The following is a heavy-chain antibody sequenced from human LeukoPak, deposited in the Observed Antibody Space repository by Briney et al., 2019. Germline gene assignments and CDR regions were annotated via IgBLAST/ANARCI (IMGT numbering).Heavy chain of an antibody. CDR1: GYTFTVYY. CDR2: INPNSGGT. V-gene: IGHV1-2*02. Sequence: ASVKVSCKASGYTFTVYYIHRVRQAPEQGLEWMGWINPNSGGTNYAQKFQGRVTMTRDTSISTAYMELSRLRSDDTAVYYCARVTVKPNWFDPWGQGTLVTVSS. J-gene: IGHJ5*02. CDR3: ARVTVKPNWFDP. D-gene: IGHD4-17*01.